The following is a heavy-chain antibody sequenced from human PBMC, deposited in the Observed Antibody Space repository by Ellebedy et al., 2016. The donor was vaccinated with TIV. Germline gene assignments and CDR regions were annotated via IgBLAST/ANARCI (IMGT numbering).Heavy chain of an antibody. V-gene: IGHV3-7*03. Sequence: GESLKISCAASGFSFNNYWMNWARQAPGKGLEWVANIKQDGSEQYYVDSVKGRFTISRDNAKNSLYLQMNSLRGEDTAMHYCVRGAGWVTDYWGQGTLVTVSS. CDR1: GFSFNNYW. CDR3: VRGAGWVTDY. J-gene: IGHJ4*02. D-gene: IGHD4-23*01. CDR2: IKQDGSEQ.